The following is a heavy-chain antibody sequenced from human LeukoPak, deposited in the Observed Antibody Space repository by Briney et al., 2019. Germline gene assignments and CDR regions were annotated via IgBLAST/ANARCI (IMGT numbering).Heavy chain of an antibody. D-gene: IGHD6-13*01. V-gene: IGHV1-2*02. Sequence: GASVKVSCKASGYTFTGYYMHWVRQAPGQGLEWMGWINPNSGGTHYAQKFQGRVTMTRDTSISTAYMELSRLRSDDTAVYYCARDRDSSSWQIDYWGQGTLVTVSS. CDR3: ARDRDSSSWQIDY. J-gene: IGHJ4*02. CDR1: GYTFTGYY. CDR2: INPNSGGT.